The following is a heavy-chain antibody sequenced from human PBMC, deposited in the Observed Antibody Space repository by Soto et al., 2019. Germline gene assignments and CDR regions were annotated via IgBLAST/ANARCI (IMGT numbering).Heavy chain of an antibody. J-gene: IGHJ4*02. D-gene: IGHD6-19*01. Sequence: QVQLVQSGAEVKKPGASVKVSCKASGFTFTDSYIHWVRQAPGQGLEWMGWISPNSGGTNYAQNFQGRVTMTRDTSINTAYMELSSLKSDDTAAYFCARPPYSSGWFFDYWGQGTLVTVSS. V-gene: IGHV1-2*02. CDR3: ARPPYSSGWFFDY. CDR1: GFTFTDSY. CDR2: ISPNSGGT.